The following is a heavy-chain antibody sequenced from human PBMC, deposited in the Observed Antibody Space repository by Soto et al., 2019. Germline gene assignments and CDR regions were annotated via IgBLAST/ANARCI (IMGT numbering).Heavy chain of an antibody. V-gene: IGHV4-30-4*01. CDR1: GFYVGSDYYH. D-gene: IGHD4-17*01. J-gene: IGHJ4*02. CDR3: AREMTTAAYYFDF. CDR2: IYHSGST. Sequence: SETLSLTSSVSGFYVGSDYYHWSWLRQTPGKGLEWIGYIYHSGSTFYNPSLRSRVTLSLDTSKNQFSLKLSSVNAADTAIYYCAREMTTAAYYFDFWGQGTLVTVSS.